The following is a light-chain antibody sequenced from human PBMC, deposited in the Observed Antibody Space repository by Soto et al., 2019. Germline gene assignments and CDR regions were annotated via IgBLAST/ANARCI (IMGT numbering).Light chain of an antibody. CDR1: SIDVGIYNY. CDR3: CSHAGSYTNV. CDR2: DVN. Sequence: QSALTQPRPVSGSPGQSVTISCTGTSIDVGIYNYVSLYQQHPGKAPILMTYDVNKRPSGVPDRFAGSKSANTASPTTSGLQPGDETDYSCCSHAGSYTNVFGTGTKVTVL. V-gene: IGLV2-11*01. J-gene: IGLJ1*01.